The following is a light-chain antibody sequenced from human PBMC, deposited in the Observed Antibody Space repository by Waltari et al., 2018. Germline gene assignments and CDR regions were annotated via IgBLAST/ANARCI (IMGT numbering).Light chain of an antibody. V-gene: IGKV1-27*01. Sequence: IELTQSPSSPFSSWGERITVPCRASQDIGNFLAWYQQTPGKRPKLLIYAASTLQAGVPSRFSGSGSGTDFTLTVSNLQPEDVATYYCQKYNTYPYTFGPGTKVDI. J-gene: IGKJ3*01. CDR3: QKYNTYPYT. CDR2: AAS. CDR1: QDIGNF.